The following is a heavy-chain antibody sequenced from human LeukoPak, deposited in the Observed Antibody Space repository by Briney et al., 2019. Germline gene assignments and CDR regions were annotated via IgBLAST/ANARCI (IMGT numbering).Heavy chain of an antibody. J-gene: IGHJ4*02. Sequence: GGSLRLSCAASGFTFSSYAMHWVRQAPGKGLEWAAVISYDGSNKYYADSVKGRFTISRDNSKNTLYLQMNSLRAEDTAVYYCARGGPGIVVVPAANPPFDYWGQGTLVTVSS. D-gene: IGHD2-2*01. CDR1: GFTFSSYA. V-gene: IGHV3-30-3*01. CDR3: ARGGPGIVVVPAANPPFDY. CDR2: ISYDGSNK.